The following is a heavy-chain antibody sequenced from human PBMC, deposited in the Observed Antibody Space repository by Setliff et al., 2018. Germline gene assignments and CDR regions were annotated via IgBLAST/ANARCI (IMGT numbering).Heavy chain of an antibody. Sequence: GGSLRLSCAASGFTFSSYSMNWVRQAPGKGLEWVSYISSSSSTIYYADSVKGRFTISRDNAKNSLYLQMNSLRAEDTAVYYCARGTAGFDPWGQGTLVTVSS. CDR2: ISSSSSTI. CDR1: GFTFSSYS. J-gene: IGHJ5*02. CDR3: ARGTAGFDP. V-gene: IGHV3-48*01.